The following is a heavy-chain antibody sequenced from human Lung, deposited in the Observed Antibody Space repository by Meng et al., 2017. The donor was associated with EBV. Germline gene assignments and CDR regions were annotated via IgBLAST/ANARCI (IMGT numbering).Heavy chain of an antibody. CDR3: AREIVVVPAALNWFDP. CDR2: IIPILGIA. CDR1: GGTFSSYA. D-gene: IGHD2-2*01. V-gene: IGHV1-69*10. J-gene: IGHJ5*02. Sequence: QVQLVQSGAEVKKPVSSVKVSCKASGGTFSSYAISWVRQAPGQGLGWMGGIIPILGIANYAQKFQGRVTITADKSTSTAYMELSSLRSEDTAVYYCAREIVVVPAALNWFDPWGQGTLVTVSS.